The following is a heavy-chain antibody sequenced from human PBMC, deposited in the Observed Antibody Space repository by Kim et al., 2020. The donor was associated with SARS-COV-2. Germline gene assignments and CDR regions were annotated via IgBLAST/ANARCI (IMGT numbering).Heavy chain of an antibody. Sequence: GGSLRLFCEASGFTFSRYAMSWVRHAPGRGHERVASRNNGNNPYYADSVKGRFTVSRDNVKNTLYLQMDDLRAEDPALYYCAKYHESSGWATCDHWGQGT. CDR2: SRNNGNNP. CDR3: AKYHESSGWATCDH. V-gene: IGHV3-23*01. J-gene: IGHJ4*02. CDR1: GFTFSRYA. D-gene: IGHD1-26*01.